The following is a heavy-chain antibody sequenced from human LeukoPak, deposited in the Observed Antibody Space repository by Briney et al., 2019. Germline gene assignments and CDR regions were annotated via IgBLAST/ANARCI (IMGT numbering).Heavy chain of an antibody. CDR2: LGLSGGT. CDR1: GFTFSSYA. D-gene: IGHD3-10*01. CDR3: AKRGTSGSEKKYYFDY. V-gene: IGHV3-23*01. Sequence: PGGSLRLSCAASGFTFSSYAMAWVRQAPGKGLEWVSTLGLSGGTYYADSVKGRLTISRDNSRDMLYLQMNSLRAEDTAVYYCAKRGTSGSEKKYYFDYWGQGTLVTVSS. J-gene: IGHJ4*02.